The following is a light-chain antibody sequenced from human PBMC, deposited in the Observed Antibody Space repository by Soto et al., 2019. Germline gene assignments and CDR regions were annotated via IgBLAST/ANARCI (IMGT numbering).Light chain of an antibody. V-gene: IGLV3-1*01. J-gene: IGLJ3*02. CDR3: QAWDSSSNWV. CDR1: KSGDKY. CDR2: QDT. Sequence: SYELTQPPSVSVSPGQTASITCSGDKSGDKYACWYQQKPGQSPVLVIYQDTKRPSGIPERFSGSNSGNTATLTISGTHAMDEADYYCQAWDSSSNWVFGGGTKLTVL.